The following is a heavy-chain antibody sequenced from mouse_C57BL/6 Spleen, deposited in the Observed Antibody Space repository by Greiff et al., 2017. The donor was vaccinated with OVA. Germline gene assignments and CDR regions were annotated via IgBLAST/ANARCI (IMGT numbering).Heavy chain of an antibody. Sequence: EVKLMESGEGLVKPGGSLKLSCAASGFTFSSYAMSWVRQTPEKRLEWVAYISSGGDYNYYADTVTGRFTISRDNARNTLYLQMSSLKSEDTAMYYCTRDVAYSPFDYWGQGTTLTVSS. J-gene: IGHJ2*01. CDR2: ISSGGDYN. CDR3: TRDVAYSPFDY. V-gene: IGHV5-9-1*02. CDR1: GFTFSSYA. D-gene: IGHD2-12*01.